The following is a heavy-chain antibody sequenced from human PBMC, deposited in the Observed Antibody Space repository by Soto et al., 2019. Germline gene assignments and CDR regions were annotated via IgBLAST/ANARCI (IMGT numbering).Heavy chain of an antibody. CDR1: GFTFSDYY. CDR2: IILSGYTI. Sequence: QVQLVESGGGLVKPGGSLRLSCAASGFTFSDYYMSWIRQAPGKGLEWVSYIILSGYTIYYADSVKGLFTISGDNANTSPYVQMTSLRAEVTAVYYCASERSSSVYFDSWGQGTLVTVSS. D-gene: IGHD2-2*01. V-gene: IGHV3-11*01. CDR3: ASERSSSVYFDS. J-gene: IGHJ4*02.